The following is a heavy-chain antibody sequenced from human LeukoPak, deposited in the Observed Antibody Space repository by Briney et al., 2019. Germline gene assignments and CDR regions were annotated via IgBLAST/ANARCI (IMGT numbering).Heavy chain of an antibody. V-gene: IGHV1-46*01. D-gene: IGHD6-19*01. J-gene: IGHJ5*02. CDR1: GYTFTDYY. CDR3: TRTIGYRPVAGLKEKWFDP. CDR2: INPLRGIT. Sequence: ASVKVSCKASGYTFTDYYVHWVRQAPGLGLEWMGIINPLRGITIYAQKFQGRVTMTSDTSTNTVYMELSSLISEDTAVYYCTRTIGYRPVAGLKEKWFDPWGQGNLVNVSS.